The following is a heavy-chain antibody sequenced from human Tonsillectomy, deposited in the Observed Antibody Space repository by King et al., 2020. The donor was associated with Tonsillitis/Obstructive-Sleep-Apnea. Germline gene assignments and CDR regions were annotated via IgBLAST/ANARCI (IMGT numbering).Heavy chain of an antibody. J-gene: IGHJ3*02. CDR3: AREALDAFDI. CDR2: IIYGGST. Sequence: VQLQESGPGLVRPPETRSPTCTVSAGSIGIYYWSWIRQPQGKGLEWMGYIIYGGSTNYNPPLKSRVTISVDTSKNQFSLKLSSVTAADTAVFYCAREALDAFDIWGQGTMVTVSS. CDR1: AGSIGIYY. V-gene: IGHV4-59*01.